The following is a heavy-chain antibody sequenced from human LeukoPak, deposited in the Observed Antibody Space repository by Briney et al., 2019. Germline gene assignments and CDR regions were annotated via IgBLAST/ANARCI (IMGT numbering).Heavy chain of an antibody. CDR1: GYTFTSYD. Sequence: ASVKVSCKASGYTFTSYDINWVRQATGQGLEWMGWMNPNSGNTGYAQKLQGRVTMTTDTSTSTAYMELRSLRSDDTAVYYCARGRIDYYDSSGYEPLDYWGQGTLVTVSS. D-gene: IGHD3-22*01. V-gene: IGHV1-8*01. CDR3: ARGRIDYYDSSGYEPLDY. CDR2: MNPNSGNT. J-gene: IGHJ4*02.